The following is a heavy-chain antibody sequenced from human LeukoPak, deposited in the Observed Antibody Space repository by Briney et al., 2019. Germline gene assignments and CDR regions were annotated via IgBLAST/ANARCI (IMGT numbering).Heavy chain of an antibody. J-gene: IGHJ4*02. Sequence: SVKVSCKASGGTFSSYAISWVRQAPGQGLEWMGGIIPIFGTANYAQKFQGRVTITTDESTSTAYMELSSLRSEDTAVYYCAKDMYSYDSGGYYLAFDYWGQGTLVTVSS. D-gene: IGHD3-22*01. CDR1: GGTFSSYA. V-gene: IGHV1-69*05. CDR3: AKDMYSYDSGGYYLAFDY. CDR2: IIPIFGTA.